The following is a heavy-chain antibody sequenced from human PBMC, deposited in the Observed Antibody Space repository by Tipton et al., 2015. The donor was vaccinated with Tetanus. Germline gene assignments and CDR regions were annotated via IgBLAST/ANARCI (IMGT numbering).Heavy chain of an antibody. CDR2: ISASGYT. Sequence: SGFTLRKHGMHWVRQAPGKGLEWVSSISASGYTNYADSGEGRFTISRDNAKNTLYLQMNSLRADDTALYYCAKLKSRDDYSAIDYWGQGTPVTVSS. D-gene: IGHD4-11*01. CDR1: GFTLRKHG. CDR3: AKLKSRDDYSAIDY. J-gene: IGHJ4*02. V-gene: IGHV3-23*01.